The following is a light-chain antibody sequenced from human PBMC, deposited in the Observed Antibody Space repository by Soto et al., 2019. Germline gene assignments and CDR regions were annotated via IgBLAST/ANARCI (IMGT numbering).Light chain of an antibody. V-gene: IGKV3-20*01. Sequence: IVLTQSPGTLSLSPGDRATLSCGASQSVAGNYLAWYQQKPGQAPRLLIYGATTRASGIPDRFSGSGSGTDFTLTISRLEPEDCAVYYCQQYSTSFTVGPGTTVDI. CDR2: GAT. CDR3: QQYSTSFT. J-gene: IGKJ3*01. CDR1: QSVAGNY.